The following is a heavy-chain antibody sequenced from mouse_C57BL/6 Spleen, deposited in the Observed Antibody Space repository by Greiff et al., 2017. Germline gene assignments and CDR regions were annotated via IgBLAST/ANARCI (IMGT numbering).Heavy chain of an antibody. Sequence: QVQLQQPGAELVKPGASVKLSCKASGYTFTSYWMHWVKQRPGQGLEWIGMIHPNGGSTNYNEKFKSKATLTVDKSSSTAYMQLSSLTSEDSAVYYCARWGYYYGSEEGYWGQGTTLTVSS. CDR1: GYTFTSYW. D-gene: IGHD1-1*01. CDR3: ARWGYYYGSEEGY. CDR2: IHPNGGST. J-gene: IGHJ2*01. V-gene: IGHV1-64*01.